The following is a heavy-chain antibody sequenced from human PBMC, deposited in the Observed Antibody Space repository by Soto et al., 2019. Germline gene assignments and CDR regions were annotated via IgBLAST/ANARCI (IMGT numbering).Heavy chain of an antibody. J-gene: IGHJ4*02. D-gene: IGHD4-17*01. V-gene: IGHV3-33*01. CDR1: GFTFSSYG. Sequence: QVQLVESGGGVAQPGRSLRLSCAASGFTFSSYGMHWVRQAPGKGLEWVAVIWYDGSNKYYADSVKGRFTISRDNSRTTLYLQMNSLRAEDTAGYYCARDRSDYSDHYYFDYWGQGTLVTVSS. CDR3: ARDRSDYSDHYYFDY. CDR2: IWYDGSNK.